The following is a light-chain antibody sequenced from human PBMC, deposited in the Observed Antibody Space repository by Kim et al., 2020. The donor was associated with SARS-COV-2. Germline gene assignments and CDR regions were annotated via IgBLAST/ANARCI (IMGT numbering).Light chain of an antibody. J-gene: IGLJ2*01. Sequence: GGTISCTGSSSNIGAGYDVHWYQQLPGTAPKLLIYDNSNRPSGVPDRFSGSKSGTSASLAITGLQAEDEADYYCQSYDSSLSDSVFGGGTQLTVL. V-gene: IGLV1-40*01. CDR2: DNS. CDR1: SSNIGAGYD. CDR3: QSYDSSLSDSV.